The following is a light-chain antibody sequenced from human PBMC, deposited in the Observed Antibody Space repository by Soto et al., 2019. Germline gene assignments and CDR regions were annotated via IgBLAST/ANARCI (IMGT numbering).Light chain of an antibody. J-gene: IGKJ1*01. CDR3: QQFSNWPRP. V-gene: IGKV3-15*01. CDR2: AAS. Sequence: IVMTQSPATLSVSPGERATLSCRASQSVDSNLAWYQQKPGRAPRLLIYAASTRATGIPARFSGSGSGTEFTLTISSLQSEDFAVYYCQQFSNWPRPFGQGTKVDIK. CDR1: QSVDSN.